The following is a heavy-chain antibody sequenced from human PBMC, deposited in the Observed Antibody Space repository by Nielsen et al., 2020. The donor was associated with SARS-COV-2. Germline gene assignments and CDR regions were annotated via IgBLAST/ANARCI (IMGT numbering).Heavy chain of an antibody. D-gene: IGHD5-18*01. CDR2: ISWNSGSI. Sequence: SLKISCAASGFTFDDYAMHWVRQAPGKGLEWVSGISWNSGSIGYADSVKGRFTISRDNAKNSLYLQMNSLRAEDTALYYCATLMGGTAMVNYYYYGMDVLGQVTTVTVSS. CDR1: GFTFDDYA. V-gene: IGHV3-9*01. CDR3: ATLMGGTAMVNYYYYGMDV. J-gene: IGHJ6*02.